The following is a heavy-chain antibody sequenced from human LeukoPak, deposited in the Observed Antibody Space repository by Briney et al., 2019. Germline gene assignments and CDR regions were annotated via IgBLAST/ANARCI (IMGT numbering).Heavy chain of an antibody. CDR1: GGSFSGYY. J-gene: IGHJ4*02. Sequence: SETLSLTCAVYGGSFSGYYWSWIRQPPGKGLEWIGEINHSGSTNYNPSLKSRVTISVDTSKNQFSLKLSSVTAADTAVYYCARGSIAAAGTDLDYWGQGTLVTVSS. CDR2: INHSGST. D-gene: IGHD6-13*01. V-gene: IGHV4-34*01. CDR3: ARGSIAAAGTDLDY.